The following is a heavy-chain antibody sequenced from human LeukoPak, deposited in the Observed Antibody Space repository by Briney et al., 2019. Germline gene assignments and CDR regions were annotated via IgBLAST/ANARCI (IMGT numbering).Heavy chain of an antibody. V-gene: IGHV1-18*01. J-gene: IGHJ3*02. CDR1: GYTFITFG. D-gene: IGHD1-1*01. Sequence: ASVKVSCKASGYTFITFGISWVRQALGQGLEWMGWISPSSGNTNYAQKSQDRLTMSTDTSTGIAYMQLRSLRSDDTAVYYCARAGTTVTGGDAFDIWGQGTMVTVSS. CDR3: ARAGTTVTGGDAFDI. CDR2: ISPSSGNT.